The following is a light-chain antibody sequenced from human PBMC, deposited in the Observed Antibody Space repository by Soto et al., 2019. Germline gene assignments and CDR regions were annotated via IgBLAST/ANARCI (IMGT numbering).Light chain of an antibody. J-gene: IGLJ1*01. Sequence: QSVLTQPPSVSGAPGQRVTISCTGSSSNIGAGYDVHWYQQLPGTAPKLLIYGNSNRPSGVPDRFSGSKSGTSASLAITGLQAEDEADYYCCSYVGGYSYVFGIGTKVTVL. V-gene: IGLV1-40*01. CDR1: SSNIGAGYD. CDR3: CSYVGGYSYV. CDR2: GNS.